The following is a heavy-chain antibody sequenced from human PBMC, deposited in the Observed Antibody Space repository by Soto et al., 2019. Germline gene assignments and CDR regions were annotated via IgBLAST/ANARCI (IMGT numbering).Heavy chain of an antibody. J-gene: IGHJ4*02. V-gene: IGHV3-15*01. D-gene: IGHD4-17*01. Sequence: EVPLVESGGRLVKPGGSLRLSCAASGFTFKNAWMSWVRQTPGKGLEWVARMKSKTDGGAPNYAAPARGRFTISRDDSKNTFYLQMNSLKTEDTAIYYCTTAYGDYMRGYDFDYWGPGTRVTVSS. CDR2: MKSKTDGGAP. CDR1: GFTFKNAW. CDR3: TTAYGDYMRGYDFDY.